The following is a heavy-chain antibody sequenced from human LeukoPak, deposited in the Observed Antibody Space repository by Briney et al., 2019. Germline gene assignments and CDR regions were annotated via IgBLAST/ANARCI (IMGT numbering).Heavy chain of an antibody. CDR3: AKASAMIVVVSKHFDY. V-gene: IGHV3-23*01. Sequence: GGSLRLSCAASGFTFSNYAMNWVRQAPGRRLEWVSAINAGDFSTYYADSVKGRFTISRDNYRNILYLQMNSLRAEDTAVYYCAKASAMIVVVSKHFDYWGQGTLVTVSS. CDR1: GFTFSNYA. J-gene: IGHJ4*02. D-gene: IGHD3-22*01. CDR2: INAGDFST.